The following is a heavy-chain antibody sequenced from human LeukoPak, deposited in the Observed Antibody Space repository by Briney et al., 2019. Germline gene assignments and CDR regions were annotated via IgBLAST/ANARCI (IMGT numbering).Heavy chain of an antibody. CDR2: IRYDGSNK. D-gene: IGHD4-17*01. V-gene: IGHV3-30*02. CDR1: GFTFSSYG. Sequence: GGSLRLSCAASGFTFSSYGMHWVRQAPGKGLEWVAFIRYDGSNKYYADSVKGRFTISRDNSKNTLYLQMNSLRAEDTAVYYCAKDWFIMTTVTRYYFDYWGQGTLVTVSS. CDR3: AKDWFIMTTVTRYYFDY. J-gene: IGHJ4*02.